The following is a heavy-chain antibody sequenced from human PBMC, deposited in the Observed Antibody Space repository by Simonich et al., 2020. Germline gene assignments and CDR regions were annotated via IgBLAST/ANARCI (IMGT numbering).Heavy chain of an antibody. V-gene: IGHV3-9*01. Sequence: EVQLVESGGGLVQPGRSLRLSCAASGFTFDDYAMHWVRQAPGNGREWVSGINWNSGSIGYADSVKGRFTISRDNAKNSLYLQMNSLRAEDTALYYCAKDGGYCTNGVCYYFDYWGQGTLVTVSS. D-gene: IGHD2-8*01. J-gene: IGHJ4*02. CDR1: GFTFDDYA. CDR2: INWNSGSI. CDR3: AKDGGYCTNGVCYYFDY.